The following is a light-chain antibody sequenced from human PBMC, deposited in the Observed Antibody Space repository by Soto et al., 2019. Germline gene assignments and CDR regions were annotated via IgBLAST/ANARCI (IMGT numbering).Light chain of an antibody. Sequence: QSVLTQPPSASGTPGQRVTISCSGSRSNIGSNTVNWYHHLPGTAPKLLIYNNNQRPSGVPDRFSGSKSGTSASLAISGLQSEDEADYYCAAWDDSLNGPHFVFGTGTKLTVL. V-gene: IGLV1-44*01. J-gene: IGLJ1*01. CDR3: AAWDDSLNGPHFV. CDR2: NNN. CDR1: RSNIGSNT.